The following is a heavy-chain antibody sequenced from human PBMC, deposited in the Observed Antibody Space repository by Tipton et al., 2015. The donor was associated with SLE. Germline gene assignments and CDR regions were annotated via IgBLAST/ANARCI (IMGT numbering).Heavy chain of an antibody. D-gene: IGHD7-27*01. CDR1: GFTFSDFA. Sequence: LRLSCAASGFTFSDFAMHWVRQAPGKGLEWVAATSTNGNNNFYADSVKGRFTISRENSRNTLWLQMSSLRPEDTAIYYCARDLNWGCDYWGQGTLVTVSS. CDR3: ARDLNWGCDY. J-gene: IGHJ4*02. V-gene: IGHV3-30*04. CDR2: TSTNGNNN.